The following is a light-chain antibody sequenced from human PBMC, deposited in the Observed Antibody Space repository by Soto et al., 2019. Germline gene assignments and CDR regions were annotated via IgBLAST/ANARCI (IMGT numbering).Light chain of an antibody. V-gene: IGKV1-39*01. CDR3: QLSYGTPII. CDR2: AAS. CDR1: QSISNY. J-gene: IGKJ5*01. Sequence: DIQMTQSPFSLSAPVGDRVTITCRASQSISNYLHWYQQKQGKAPKLLIYAASILQSGDPSRFNSSGSGTDFTLTISSLQPEDSATYYCQLSYGTPIIFRKATRLDIK.